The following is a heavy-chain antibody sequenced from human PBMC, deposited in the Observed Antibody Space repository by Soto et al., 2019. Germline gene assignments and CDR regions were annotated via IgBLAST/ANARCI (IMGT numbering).Heavy chain of an antibody. D-gene: IGHD3-16*01. CDR3: AKDSVGGDS. Sequence: HPGGSLRLSCAASGFTFSSYGMHWVRQAPGKGLEWVAVISYDGSNKYDADSVKGRFTISRDNSKNTLYLQMNSLRADDTAVYYCAKDSVGGDSWGEGTLVTVSS. CDR1: GFTFSSYG. V-gene: IGHV3-30*18. CDR2: ISYDGSNK. J-gene: IGHJ4*02.